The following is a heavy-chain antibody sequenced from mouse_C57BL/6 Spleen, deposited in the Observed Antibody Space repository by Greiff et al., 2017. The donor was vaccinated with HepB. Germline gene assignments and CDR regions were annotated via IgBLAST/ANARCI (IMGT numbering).Heavy chain of an antibody. D-gene: IGHD1-1*01. CDR2: IYPGDGDT. V-gene: IGHV1-82*01. Sequence: VKLVESGPELVKPGASVKISCKASGYAFSSSWMNWVKQRPGKGLEWIGRIYPGDGDTNYNGKFKGKATLTADKSSSTAYMQLSSLTSEDSAVYFCARHRIYYYGSSYDYWGQGTTLTVSS. CDR3: ARHRIYYYGSSYDY. CDR1: GYAFSSSW. J-gene: IGHJ2*01.